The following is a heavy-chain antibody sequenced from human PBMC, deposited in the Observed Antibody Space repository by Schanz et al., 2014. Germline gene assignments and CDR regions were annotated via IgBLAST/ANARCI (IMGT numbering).Heavy chain of an antibody. CDR3: ARVHIATYHYNSPGAFDI. Sequence: QLMQSGSEVRKPGASVKVSCKASGYIFGSHGMTWVRQAPGQGPELMGWINAHTGNTQYAQKFQGRVNKTRDTETTTVHLELTRLRTDDTAIYYCARVHIATYHYNSPGAFDIWGQGTRVTVAS. CDR2: INAHTGNT. J-gene: IGHJ3*02. CDR1: GYIFGSHG. V-gene: IGHV1-18*01. D-gene: IGHD3-10*01.